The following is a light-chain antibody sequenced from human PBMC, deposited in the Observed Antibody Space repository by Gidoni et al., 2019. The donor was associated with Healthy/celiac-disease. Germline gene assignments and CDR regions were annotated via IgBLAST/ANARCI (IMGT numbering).Light chain of an antibody. CDR2: AAS. J-gene: IGKJ4*01. V-gene: IGKV1-39*01. CDR1: QSISSS. CDR3: QQSYSTPLT. Sequence: DIQMTQSPSSLSASVGDRVTITCRASQSISSSLNWYQQKPGKAPKLLIYAASSLHSGVPSRFSGSGSGTDFTLTIISLQPEDFATYYCQQSYSTPLTFGGGTKVEIK.